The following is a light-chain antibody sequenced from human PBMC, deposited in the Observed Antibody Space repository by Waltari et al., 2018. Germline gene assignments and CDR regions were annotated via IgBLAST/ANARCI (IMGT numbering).Light chain of an antibody. CDR2: EVS. V-gene: IGLV2-8*01. CDR3: SSFAGSANV. J-gene: IGLJ1*01. Sequence: QSALTQPPSASGSPGQSVTISCTGTRSDVGGYDSVSWYQQHPGKAPKLMIYEVSKRPSGVPDRFSGSKSGSTASLTVSGLQAEDEADYYCSSFAGSANVFGTGTKVSVL. CDR1: RSDVGGYDS.